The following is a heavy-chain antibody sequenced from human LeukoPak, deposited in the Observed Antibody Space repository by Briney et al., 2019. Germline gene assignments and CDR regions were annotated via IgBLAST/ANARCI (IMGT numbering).Heavy chain of an antibody. D-gene: IGHD2-15*01. V-gene: IGHV4-34*01. CDR2: INHSGST. CDR3: ARVGSGGSCYY. CDR1: GGSFSGYY. Sequence: SETLSLTCAVYGGSFSGYYWSWIRQPPGKGLEWIGEINHSGSTNYNPSLKSRVTTSVDTSKNQFSLKLSSVTAADTAVYYCARVGSGGSCYYWGQGTLVTVSS. J-gene: IGHJ4*02.